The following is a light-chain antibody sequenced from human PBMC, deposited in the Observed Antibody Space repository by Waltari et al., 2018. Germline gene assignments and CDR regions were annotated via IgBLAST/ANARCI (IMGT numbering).Light chain of an antibody. J-gene: IGLJ1*01. CDR1: NNDIGDYNY. Sequence: QSALTQPASVSASPGQSITISCTGTNNDIGDYNYVSWYQQHPGKAPKVMIYEVDRRPSGVSDRFSGSKSGNTASLIISGLQAEDEADYYGSSYTRSTTFFYVFGSGTKVTVL. CDR2: EVD. CDR3: SSYTRSTTFFYV. V-gene: IGLV2-14*01.